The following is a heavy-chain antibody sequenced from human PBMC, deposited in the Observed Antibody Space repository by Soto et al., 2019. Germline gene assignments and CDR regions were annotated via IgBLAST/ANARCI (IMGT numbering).Heavy chain of an antibody. CDR2: MKKDGSEK. CDR3: AKMGSGYYTGLYFDY. D-gene: IGHD3-3*01. V-gene: IGHV3-7*03. J-gene: IGHJ4*02. CDR1: GFTFGDYW. Sequence: SGGSLRLSCAASGFTFGDYWMSWVRQPPGKGLEWVAHMKKDGSEKYYVDSVEGRFTVSRDNTKNSLYLQMNSLRAEDTAVYYCAKMGSGYYTGLYFDYWGPGTLVTVYS.